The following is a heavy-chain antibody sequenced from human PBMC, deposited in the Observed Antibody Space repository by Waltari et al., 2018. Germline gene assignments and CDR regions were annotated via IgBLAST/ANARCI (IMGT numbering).Heavy chain of an antibody. V-gene: IGHV3-30*04. CDR2: ISYDGSNK. D-gene: IGHD2-2*01. Sequence: QGQLVESGGGVVQPGRSLRLSCAASGFTFISYTMHWVRPAPGKGLEWVAVISYDGSNKYHADSVKGRFTISRDNSKNTLYLQMNSLRTEDTAVYYCARDGEMYCSSTSCYYFDHWGQGTLVTVPS. J-gene: IGHJ4*02. CDR1: GFTFISYT. CDR3: ARDGEMYCSSTSCYYFDH.